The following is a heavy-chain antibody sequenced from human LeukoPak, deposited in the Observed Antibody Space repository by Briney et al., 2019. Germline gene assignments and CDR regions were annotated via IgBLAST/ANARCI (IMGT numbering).Heavy chain of an antibody. CDR3: ARDWLGYDSSGYYWDHNWFDP. J-gene: IGHJ5*02. D-gene: IGHD3-22*01. Sequence: SETLSLTCTVSGGSISSDNYYWGWIRQPPGKGLEFIGSIYYSGSTYYNPSLKSRVTISVDTSKNQFSLKLSSVTAADTAVYYCARDWLGYDSSGYYWDHNWFDPWGQGTLVTVSS. CDR2: IYYSGST. V-gene: IGHV4-39*07. CDR1: GGSISSDNYY.